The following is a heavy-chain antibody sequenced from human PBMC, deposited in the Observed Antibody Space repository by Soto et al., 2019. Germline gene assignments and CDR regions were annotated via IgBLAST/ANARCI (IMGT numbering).Heavy chain of an antibody. CDR2: IYYSGST. CDR1: GGSISSYY. CDR3: ARTSPAARTSNWVDP. J-gene: IGHJ5*02. Sequence: SETLSLTCTVSGGSISSYYWSWIRQPPGKGLEWIGYIYYSGSTNYNPSLKSRVTISVDTSKNQFSLKLSSVTAADTAVYYCARTSPAARTSNWVDPWGQGTLVTVSS. V-gene: IGHV4-59*08. D-gene: IGHD6-6*01.